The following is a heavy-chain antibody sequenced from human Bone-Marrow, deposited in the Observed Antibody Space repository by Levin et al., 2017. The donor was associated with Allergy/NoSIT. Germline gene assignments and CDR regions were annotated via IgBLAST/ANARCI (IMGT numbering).Heavy chain of an antibody. J-gene: IGHJ2*01. Sequence: GGSLRLSCAASGFSLSSQSVNWVRQAPGKGLEWVSSISSCDYFIYYADSVKGRFTISRDNARNSLYLQMNSLRVEDTGVYYCARDLPPYWYFDLWGRGTLVAVSS. CDR2: ISSCDYFI. V-gene: IGHV3-21*01. CDR1: GFSLSSQS. CDR3: ARDLPPYWYFDL.